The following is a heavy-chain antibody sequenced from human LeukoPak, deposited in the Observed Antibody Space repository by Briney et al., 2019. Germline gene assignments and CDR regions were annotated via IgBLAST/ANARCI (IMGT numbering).Heavy chain of an antibody. D-gene: IGHD3-16*01. J-gene: IGHJ4*02. CDR1: GFTFGDYI. V-gene: IGHV3-43*02. CDR3: AKGRFGAGDC. CDR2: ITGDGGTT. Sequence: PGGSLRLSCTASGFTFGDYIMHGFHQPPGRGLQWVSLITGDGGTTSYAGSVKGRFTISRDNSRNSLYLHMNSLRNEDTALYYCAKGRFGAGDCWGQGTLVTVSS.